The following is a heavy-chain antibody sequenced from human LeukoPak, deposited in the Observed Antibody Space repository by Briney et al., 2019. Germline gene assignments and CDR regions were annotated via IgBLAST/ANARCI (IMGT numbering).Heavy chain of an antibody. Sequence: SETLSLTCTVSGGSISSSSYYWGWIRQPPGKGLEWIGSIYYGGSTYYNPSLKSRVTISVGTSKNQFSLKLSSVTAADTAVYYCARDARYCSSTSCYDDWFEPWGQGTLVTVSS. V-gene: IGHV4-39*07. J-gene: IGHJ5*02. CDR3: ARDARYCSSTSCYDDWFEP. CDR1: GGSISSSSYY. D-gene: IGHD2-2*01. CDR2: IYYGGST.